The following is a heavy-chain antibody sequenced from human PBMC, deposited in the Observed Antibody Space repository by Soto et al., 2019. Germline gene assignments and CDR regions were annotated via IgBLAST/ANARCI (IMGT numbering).Heavy chain of an antibody. CDR1: GYTFTSYG. CDR3: ATVTTPWYYLDY. V-gene: IGHV1-18*01. CDR2: ISAYNGNT. J-gene: IGHJ4*02. Sequence: ASVNVSCKASGYTFTSYGISWVRQAPGQGLEWMGWISAYNGNTNYAQKLQGRVTMTTDTSTSTAYMELRSLRSDDTAVYYCATVTTPWYYLDYCGQGTLVTVSS. D-gene: IGHD3-3*01.